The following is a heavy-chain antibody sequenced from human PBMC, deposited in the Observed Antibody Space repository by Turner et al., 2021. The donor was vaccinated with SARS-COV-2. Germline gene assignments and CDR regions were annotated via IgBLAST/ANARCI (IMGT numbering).Heavy chain of an antibody. CDR1: GFTFSTYS. CDR3: AREDDFWSGYHHYGMDV. Sequence: EVQLVESGGGLVKPGGSLRLSCAASGFTFSTYSMNWVRQGPGKGVEWVSSISSSNIYIYYADSVKGRFTISRENAKNSLYLQMNSLRAEDTAVYYCAREDDFWSGYHHYGMDVWGQGTTVTVSS. V-gene: IGHV3-21*01. J-gene: IGHJ6*02. D-gene: IGHD3-3*01. CDR2: ISSSNIYI.